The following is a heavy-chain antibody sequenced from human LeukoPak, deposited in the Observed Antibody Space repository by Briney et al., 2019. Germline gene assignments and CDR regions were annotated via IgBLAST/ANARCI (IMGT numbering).Heavy chain of an antibody. CDR2: INHSGST. J-gene: IGHJ4*02. D-gene: IGHD6-13*01. V-gene: IGHV4-34*01. Sequence: PSETLPLTCAVYGGSFRGYYWSGIRQPPGKGLEWIGEINHSGSTNYNPSLKSRVTISVDTSKNQFSLKLSSVTAADTAVYYCARASGDSSGWYSPAHINDYWGQGTLVTVSS. CDR3: ARASGDSSGWYSPAHINDY. CDR1: GGSFRGYY.